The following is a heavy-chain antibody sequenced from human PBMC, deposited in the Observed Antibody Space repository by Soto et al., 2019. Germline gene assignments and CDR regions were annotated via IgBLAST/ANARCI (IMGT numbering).Heavy chain of an antibody. CDR3: AKDRHYDYIWGSYRPNYFDY. CDR2: ISGSGGST. Sequence: GGSLRLSCATSGFTFNSYAMTLVRQAPGKGREGVSVISGSGGSTYYADSGKGRFTISRDNSKNTLYLQMNSLRAEDTAVYYCAKDRHYDYIWGSYRPNYFDYWGQGTLVTVSS. D-gene: IGHD3-16*02. J-gene: IGHJ4*02. CDR1: GFTFNSYA. V-gene: IGHV3-23*01.